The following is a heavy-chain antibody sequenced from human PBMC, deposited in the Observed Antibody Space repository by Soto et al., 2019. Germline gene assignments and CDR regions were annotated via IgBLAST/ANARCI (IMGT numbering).Heavy chain of an antibody. V-gene: IGHV3-74*01. CDR2: INSDGSSR. J-gene: IGHJ6*03. Sequence: ELQLVESGGGLVQPGGSLRLSCVASGFTLSSYWVHWVRQAPGKGLVWVSRINSDGSSRTYADSVRGRLTISRDNAKNTLYLQMNSLRAEDTAVYYCARGDATLSAYYYSMDVWGKGTTVTVSS. CDR1: GFTLSSYW. CDR3: ARGDATLSAYYYSMDV. D-gene: IGHD1-26*01.